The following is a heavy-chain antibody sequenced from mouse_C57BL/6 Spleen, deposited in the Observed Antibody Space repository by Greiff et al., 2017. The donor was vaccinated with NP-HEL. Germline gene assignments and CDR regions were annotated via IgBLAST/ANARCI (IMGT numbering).Heavy chain of an antibody. V-gene: IGHV7-1*01. CDR3: AREIYGAMDY. CDR1: GFTFSDFY. Sequence: EVKLMESGGGLVQSGRSLRLSCATSGFTFSDFYMEWVRQAPGKGLEWIAASRNKANDYTTEYSASVKGRFIVSRDTSQSILYLQMNALRAEDTAIYYCAREIYGAMDYWGQGTSVTVSS. D-gene: IGHD1-1*02. CDR2: SRNKANDYTT. J-gene: IGHJ4*01.